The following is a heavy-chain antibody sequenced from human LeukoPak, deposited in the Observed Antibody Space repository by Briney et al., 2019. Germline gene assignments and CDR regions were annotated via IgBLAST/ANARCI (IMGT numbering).Heavy chain of an antibody. V-gene: IGHV3-48*01. CDR2: ISGSSTTI. D-gene: IGHD5/OR15-5a*01. CDR1: GFTFSSYS. CDR3: ARILDREYNVYGPSTPRRFDY. Sequence: GGSLRLSCAASGFTFSSYSMNWVRQAPGKGLEWVSYISGSSTTIYYSDSVKGRFTISRDNSKNTVYLQMNSLRAEDTAVYYCARILDREYNVYGPSTPRRFDYWSQGTLVTVSS. J-gene: IGHJ4*02.